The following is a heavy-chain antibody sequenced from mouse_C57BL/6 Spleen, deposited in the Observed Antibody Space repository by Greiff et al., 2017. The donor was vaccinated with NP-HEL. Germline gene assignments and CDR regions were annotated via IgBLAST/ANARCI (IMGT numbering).Heavy chain of an antibody. CDR1: GYTFTDYN. J-gene: IGHJ3*01. Sequence: EVKLMESGPELVKPGASVKIPCKASGYTFTDYNMDWVKQSHGKSLEWIGDINPNNGGTIYNQKFKGKATLTVDKSSSTAYMELRSLTSEDTAVYYCASYDGYSFAYWGQGTLVTVSA. V-gene: IGHV1-18*01. D-gene: IGHD2-3*01. CDR2: INPNNGGT. CDR3: ASYDGYSFAY.